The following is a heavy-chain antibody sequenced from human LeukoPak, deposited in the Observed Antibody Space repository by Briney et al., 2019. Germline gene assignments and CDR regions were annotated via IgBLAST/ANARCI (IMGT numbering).Heavy chain of an antibody. CDR1: GFTSSSYS. J-gene: IGHJ4*02. Sequence: GGSLRLSCAASGFTSSSYSMNWVRQAPGKGLEWVSSISSSSSYIYYADSVKGRFTISRDNAKNSLYLQMNSLRAEDTAVYYCATGPYYDSSGYYPFDYWGQGTLVTISS. V-gene: IGHV3-21*01. D-gene: IGHD3-22*01. CDR2: ISSSSSYI. CDR3: ATGPYYDSSGYYPFDY.